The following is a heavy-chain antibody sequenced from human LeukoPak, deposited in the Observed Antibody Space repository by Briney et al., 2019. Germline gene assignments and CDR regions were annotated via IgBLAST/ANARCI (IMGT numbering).Heavy chain of an antibody. Sequence: ASVKVSCKASGYTFTGYYMHWVRQAPGQGLEWMGWINPNSGGTNYAQKFQGRVTMTRDTSISTAYMELSRLRSDDTAVYYCARGLPAKYCSSTSCYSAFDIWSQGTMVTVSS. CDR1: GYTFTGYY. V-gene: IGHV1-2*02. J-gene: IGHJ3*02. CDR3: ARGLPAKYCSSTSCYSAFDI. CDR2: INPNSGGT. D-gene: IGHD2-2*01.